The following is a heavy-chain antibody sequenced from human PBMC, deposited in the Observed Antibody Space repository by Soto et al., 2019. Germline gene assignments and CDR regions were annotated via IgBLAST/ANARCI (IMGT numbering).Heavy chain of an antibody. CDR2: IKQDGSEK. CDR1: GFTFSSYW. V-gene: IGHV3-7*03. Sequence: GGSLRLSCAASGFTFSSYWMSWVRQAPGKGLEWVANIKQDGSEKNYVDSVKGRFTISRDNAKNSVSLQMNSLRAEDTAVYYCARNEGYYYYGMDVWGQGTTVTVSS. CDR3: ARNEGYYYYGMDV. D-gene: IGHD1-1*01. J-gene: IGHJ6*02.